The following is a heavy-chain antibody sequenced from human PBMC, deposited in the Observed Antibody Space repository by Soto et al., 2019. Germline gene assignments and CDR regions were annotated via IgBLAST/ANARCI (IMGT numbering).Heavy chain of an antibody. J-gene: IGHJ4*02. CDR3: ARGEDYYDSSGYYTFDY. D-gene: IGHD3-22*01. CDR2: IYYSGST. CDR1: GGSISSYY. Sequence: PSETLSLTCTVSGGSISSYYWSWIRQPSGKGLEWIGYIYYSGSTNYNPSLKSRVTISVDTSKNQFSLKLSSVTAADTAVYYCARGEDYYDSSGYYTFDYWGQGTLVTVSS. V-gene: IGHV4-59*01.